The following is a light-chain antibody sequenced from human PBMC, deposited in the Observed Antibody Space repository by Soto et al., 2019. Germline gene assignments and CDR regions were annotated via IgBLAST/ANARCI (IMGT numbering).Light chain of an antibody. CDR2: AAS. CDR1: QTVNSDY. J-gene: IGKJ5*01. CDR3: QQYNNWPLT. V-gene: IGKV3-20*01. Sequence: EIVLTQSPGTLSLSPGERATLSCRASQTVNSDYLTWYQQKPGQAPRLLIYAASSGATGIPDRFSGSGSGTDFTLTISSLEPEDFAVYYCQQYNNWPLTFGQGTRLEIK.